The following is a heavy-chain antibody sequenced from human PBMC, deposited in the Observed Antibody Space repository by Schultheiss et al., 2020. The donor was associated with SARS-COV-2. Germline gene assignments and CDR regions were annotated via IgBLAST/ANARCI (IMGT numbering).Heavy chain of an antibody. CDR2: ISAYNGNT. CDR1: GYTFTNYG. D-gene: IGHD3-3*01. V-gene: IGHV1-18*01. Sequence: ASVKVSCKTSGYTFTNYGFSWVRQAPGQGLEWMGWISAYNGNTNYAQKLQGRVTLTTDTSTTTAYMDLRSLRSDDTAVYYCARVPMTIFGVIIKSGAHDYWGQGTLVTVSS. CDR3: ARVPMTIFGVIIKSGAHDY. J-gene: IGHJ4*02.